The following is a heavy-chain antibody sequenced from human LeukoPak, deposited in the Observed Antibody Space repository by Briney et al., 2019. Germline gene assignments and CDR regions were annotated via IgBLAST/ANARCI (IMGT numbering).Heavy chain of an antibody. D-gene: IGHD3-9*01. CDR2: IKQDGSEK. CDR1: GLTFSSYW. J-gene: IGHJ3*02. Sequence: GGSLRLSCAASGLTFSSYWMSWVRQAPGKGLEWVANIKQDGSEKYYVDSVKGRFTISRDNAKNSLYLQMNSLRAEDTAVYYCARKGRLAPDAFDIWGQGTMVTVSS. V-gene: IGHV3-7*01. CDR3: ARKGRLAPDAFDI.